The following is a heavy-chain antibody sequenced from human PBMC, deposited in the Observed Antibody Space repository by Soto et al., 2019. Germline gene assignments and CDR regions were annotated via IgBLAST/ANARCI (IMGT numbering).Heavy chain of an antibody. CDR1: GYSFTSYW. V-gene: IGHV5-51*01. CDR3: ARSYLILGYYYDSSGYFLDY. J-gene: IGHJ4*02. CDR2: IYPGDSDT. Sequence: GESLKISCKGSGYSFTSYWIGWVRQMPGKGLEWMGIIYPGDSDTRYSPSFQGQVTISADKSISTAYLQWSSLKASDTAMYYCARSYLILGYYYDSSGYFLDYCGQGTLVTVSS. D-gene: IGHD3-22*01.